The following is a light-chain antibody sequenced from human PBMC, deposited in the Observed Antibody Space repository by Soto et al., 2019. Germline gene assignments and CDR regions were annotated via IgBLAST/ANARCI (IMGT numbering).Light chain of an antibody. CDR3: HHYGLLPPSWT. J-gene: IGKJ1*01. V-gene: IGKV3-20*01. CDR1: QSVSSNY. CDR2: DAS. Sequence: EIVLTQSPGTLSLSPGERATLSCRASQSVSSNYLAWYQQKPGQPPRLLISDASSRATGNPDWFSGSGSGSVFTLPLIVLEPDDFALYYCHHYGLLPPSWTFRQGPKVEIK.